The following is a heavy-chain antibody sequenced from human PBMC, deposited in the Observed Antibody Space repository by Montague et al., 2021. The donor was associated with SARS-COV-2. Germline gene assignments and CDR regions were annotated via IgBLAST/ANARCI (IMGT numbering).Heavy chain of an antibody. J-gene: IGHJ4*02. D-gene: IGHD4-17*01. CDR1: GFTFSSYA. CDR3: AKAPQPHDYGDYFDY. Sequence: SLRLSCAASGFTFSSYAMSWVRQAPGKGLEWVSAISGSGGSTYYSDSVKGLFTISRDNSKNTLYLQMNSLRAEDTAVYYCAKAPQPHDYGDYFDYWGQGTLVTVSS. V-gene: IGHV3-23*01. CDR2: ISGSGGST.